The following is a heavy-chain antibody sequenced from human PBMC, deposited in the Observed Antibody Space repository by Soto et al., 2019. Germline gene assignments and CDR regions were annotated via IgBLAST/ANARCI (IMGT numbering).Heavy chain of an antibody. Sequence: GGSLRLSCAASGFTFSSYGMHWVRQAPGKGLEWVAVIWYDGSNKYYADSVKGRFTISRDNSKNTLYLQMNSLRAEDTAVYYCARDSSSRGFDLGYWGQGTLVTVSS. CDR3: ARDSSSRGFDLGY. D-gene: IGHD6-13*01. J-gene: IGHJ4*02. CDR1: GFTFSSYG. V-gene: IGHV3-33*01. CDR2: IWYDGSNK.